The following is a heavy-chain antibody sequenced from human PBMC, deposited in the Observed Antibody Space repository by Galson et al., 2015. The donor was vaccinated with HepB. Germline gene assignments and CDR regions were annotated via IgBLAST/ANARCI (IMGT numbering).Heavy chain of an antibody. D-gene: IGHD1-26*01. CDR2: ISSSSSYI. CDR3: ARAETEQWELRDYYGMDV. V-gene: IGHV3-21*01. Sequence: SLRLSCAASGFTFSSYSMNWVRQAPGKGLEWVSSISSSSSYIYYADSVKGRFTISRDNAKNSLYLQMNSLRAEDTAVYYCARAETEQWELRDYYGMDVWGQGTTVTVSS. CDR1: GFTFSSYS. J-gene: IGHJ6*02.